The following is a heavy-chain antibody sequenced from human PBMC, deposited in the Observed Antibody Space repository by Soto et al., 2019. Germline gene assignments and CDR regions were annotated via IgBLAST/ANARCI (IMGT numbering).Heavy chain of an antibody. Sequence: TLALTFTVSGASITSGGYYWSWIRHLPGKGLDWIGYIYFSWHTYYNQSLASRIAISLDTFQNHFSLNLSSVTAADTAVYYCASGNAWEVHLAHWGQGTLLPVSS. CDR1: GASITSGGYY. J-gene: IGHJ4*02. V-gene: IGHV4-31*03. D-gene: IGHD1-26*01. CDR2: IYFSWHT. CDR3: ASGNAWEVHLAH.